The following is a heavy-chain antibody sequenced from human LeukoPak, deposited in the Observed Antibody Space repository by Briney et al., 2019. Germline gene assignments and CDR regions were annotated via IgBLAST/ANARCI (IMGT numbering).Heavy chain of an antibody. CDR3: ARVAHYYDSKSFDY. Sequence: PSQTLSLTRAVPGGSLSSGGYSWSWIRHPPGKGLEWIGYIYHSGSTYYNPALKSRVTISVDRSKNQFSLKLSSVTAADTAVYYCARVAHYYDSKSFDYWGQGTLVTVSS. J-gene: IGHJ4*02. CDR2: IYHSGST. V-gene: IGHV4-30-2*01. D-gene: IGHD3-22*01. CDR1: GGSLSSGGYS.